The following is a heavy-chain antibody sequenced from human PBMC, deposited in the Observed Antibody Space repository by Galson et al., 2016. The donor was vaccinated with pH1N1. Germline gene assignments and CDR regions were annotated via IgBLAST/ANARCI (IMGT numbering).Heavy chain of an antibody. CDR3: ARPQSLATPAFFFDS. CDR1: GYTFTNYW. J-gene: IGHJ4*02. CDR2: IYPGDSDA. Sequence: QSGAEVKKPGESLKISCRASGYTFTNYWIGWARQVPGKGLEWMAIIYPGDSDARYSPSFQGRVTISADKSISTAYLHWSSLKASDTAIYYCARPQSLATPAFFFDSWGRGTLVTVSS. D-gene: IGHD6-13*01. V-gene: IGHV5-51*03.